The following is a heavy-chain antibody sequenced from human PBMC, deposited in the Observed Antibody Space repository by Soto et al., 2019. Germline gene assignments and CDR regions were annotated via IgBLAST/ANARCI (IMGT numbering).Heavy chain of an antibody. D-gene: IGHD4-17*01. J-gene: IGHJ4*02. CDR2: INHSGST. Sequence: QVQLQQWGAGLLKPSETLSLTCAVYGGSFSGYYWSWIRQHPGKGLEWIGEINHSGSTNYNPSLKSRVNISVYTSKNQFSLKLSSVTAADTAVYYCARGVTGTTDFDYWGQGTLVTVSS. CDR1: GGSFSGYY. CDR3: ARGVTGTTDFDY. V-gene: IGHV4-34*01.